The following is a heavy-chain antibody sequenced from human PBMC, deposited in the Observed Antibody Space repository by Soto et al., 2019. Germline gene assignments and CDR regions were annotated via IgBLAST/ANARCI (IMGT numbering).Heavy chain of an antibody. J-gene: IGHJ4*02. D-gene: IGHD2-2*01. CDR2: IGTAGDT. CDR3: ATGRCSSTSCLGGDY. CDR1: GFTFSSYD. V-gene: IGHV3-13*01. Sequence: GGSLRLSCAASGFTFSSYDMHWVRQATGKGLEWVSAIGTAGDTYYPGSVKGRFTISRENAKNSLYLQMNSRRAGDTAVYYCATGRCSSTSCLGGDYWGQGTLVTVSS.